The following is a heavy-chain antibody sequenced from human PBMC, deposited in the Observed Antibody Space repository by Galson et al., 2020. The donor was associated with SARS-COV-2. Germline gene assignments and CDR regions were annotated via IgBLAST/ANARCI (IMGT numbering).Heavy chain of an antibody. Sequence: ASVKVSCKTSGYTFTSYGINWLRQAPGQGLEWLGWISAYNGDTNYAQKLQGRLTMTTDTSTSTAHMELMSLRSDDTAVYYCARLKYPTLGAFDYWGQGTLVTVSS. V-gene: IGHV1-18*04. D-gene: IGHD3-16*01. CDR1: GYTFTSYG. J-gene: IGHJ4*02. CDR3: ARLKYPTLGAFDY. CDR2: ISAYNGDT.